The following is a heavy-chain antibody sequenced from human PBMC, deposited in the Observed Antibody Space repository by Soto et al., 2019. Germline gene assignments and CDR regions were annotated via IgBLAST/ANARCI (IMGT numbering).Heavy chain of an antibody. CDR1: GGSISSGGYY. D-gene: IGHD3-16*01. Sequence: PSETLSLTCTVSGGSISSGGYYWSWIRQHPGKGLEWIGYIYYTGSIYYNPSLKSRVTISVDTSKNQFSLKLSSVTAADTAVYYCARHGGNKYDYWGQGTLVTVSS. J-gene: IGHJ4*02. CDR3: ARHGGNKYDY. CDR2: IYYTGSI. V-gene: IGHV4-31*03.